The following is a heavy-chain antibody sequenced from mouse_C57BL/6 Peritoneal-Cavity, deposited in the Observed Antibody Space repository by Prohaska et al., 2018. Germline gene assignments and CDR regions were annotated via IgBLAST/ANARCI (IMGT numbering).Heavy chain of an antibody. V-gene: IGHV11-2*01. D-gene: IGHD2-5*01. CDR1: GFTFSGFW. CDR2: INSDGSAI. J-gene: IGHJ1*03. CDR3: MRYSNCWYFGV. Sequence: EVQLLETGGGLVQPGGSRGLSCEGSGFTFSGFWMSWVRQTPGKTLEWIGDINSDGSAINYAPSIKDRVTIFRDNDKSTLYLQMSNVRSEDKATYFCMRYSNCWYFGVSGTAPTLTVSS.